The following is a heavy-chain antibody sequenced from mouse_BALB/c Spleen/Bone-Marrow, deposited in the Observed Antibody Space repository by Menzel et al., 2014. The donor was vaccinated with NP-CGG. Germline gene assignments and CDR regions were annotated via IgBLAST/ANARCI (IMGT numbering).Heavy chain of an antibody. V-gene: IGHV1-80*01. CDR3: ASRGDYSYSMDY. Sequence: VQLQESGAELVRPGSSVKISCKASGYAFSNYWMNWMKQRPGQGLEWIGQIYPGDGDTNYNGEFKGKATLTADKSSNTAYMQFGSLTSEGSAVYFCASRGDYSYSMDYWGQGTSVTVSS. D-gene: IGHD1-1*01. CDR2: IYPGDGDT. CDR1: GYAFSNYW. J-gene: IGHJ4*01.